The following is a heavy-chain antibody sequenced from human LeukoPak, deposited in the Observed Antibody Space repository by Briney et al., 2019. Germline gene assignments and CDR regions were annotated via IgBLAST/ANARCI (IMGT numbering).Heavy chain of an antibody. CDR2: IYYSGST. D-gene: IGHD1-26*01. CDR1: GGSISSYY. Sequence: SETLSLTCTVSGGSISSYYWSWLRQPPGKGLEWIGYIYYSGSTNYNPSLKSRVTISVDTSKNQFSLKLSSVTAADTAVYYCARGGDYFDYWGQGTLVTVSS. CDR3: ARGGDYFDY. V-gene: IGHV4-59*01. J-gene: IGHJ4*02.